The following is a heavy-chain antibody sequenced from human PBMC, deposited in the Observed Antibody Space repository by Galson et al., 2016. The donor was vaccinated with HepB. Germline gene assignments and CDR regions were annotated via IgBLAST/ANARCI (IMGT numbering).Heavy chain of an antibody. Sequence: SLRLSCAASGFTFNNYAMSWVRQAPGKGLEWVSAISCSGGNIYYADSVKGRFTISRDNSKNMLHLQMNSLRAEDTAVYYCASATSIGMVTPPCWGQGTLVTVSS. CDR3: ASATSIGMVTPPC. CDR1: GFTFNNYA. J-gene: IGHJ4*02. D-gene: IGHD2-21*02. V-gene: IGHV3-23*01. CDR2: ISCSGGNI.